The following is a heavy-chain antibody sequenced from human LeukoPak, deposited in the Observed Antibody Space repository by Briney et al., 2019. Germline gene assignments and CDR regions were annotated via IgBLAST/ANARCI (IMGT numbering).Heavy chain of an antibody. D-gene: IGHD1-1*01. Sequence: GGSLRLSCVASDFTFSFYWMTWVRQAPGKGLEWLANILPDGSQKYYVDSVKGRFTISRDNAKNTLYLHMNSLKAEDTAVYYCARESTVYYGVDVWGQGTTITVSS. CDR2: ILPDGSQK. J-gene: IGHJ6*02. CDR1: DFTFSFYW. V-gene: IGHV3-7*01. CDR3: ARESTVYYGVDV.